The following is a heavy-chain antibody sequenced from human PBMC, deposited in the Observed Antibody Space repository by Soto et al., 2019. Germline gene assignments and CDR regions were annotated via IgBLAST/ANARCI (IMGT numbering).Heavy chain of an antibody. J-gene: IGHJ3*01. CDR1: GFSLIPTGVG. CDR2: IYWDNDK. V-gene: IGHV2-5*02. D-gene: IGHD3-16*01. Sequence: QITLKESAPTLVQPTQTLTLTCTFSGFSLIPTGVGVGWIRQPPGRALEWFAVIYWDNDKRYNPSLRSRLLLTKDTSITQVVLIITNVDPVDTATYYCAHLTITSGGVVGLDAIDVWGQGTLIAVSS. CDR3: AHLTITSGGVVGLDAIDV.